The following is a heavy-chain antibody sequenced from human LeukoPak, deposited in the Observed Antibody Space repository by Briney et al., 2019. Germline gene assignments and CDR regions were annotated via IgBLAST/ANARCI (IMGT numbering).Heavy chain of an antibody. Sequence: PGGSLRLSCAASGFTFSSYAMHWVRQAPGKGLEWVAVISYDGSNKYYADPVKGRFTISRDNSKNTLYLQMNSLRAEDTAVYYCARETGSAVGSTDFDYWGQGTLVTVSS. CDR2: ISYDGSNK. CDR3: ARETGSAVGSTDFDY. J-gene: IGHJ4*02. D-gene: IGHD4-17*01. CDR1: GFTFSSYA. V-gene: IGHV3-30-3*01.